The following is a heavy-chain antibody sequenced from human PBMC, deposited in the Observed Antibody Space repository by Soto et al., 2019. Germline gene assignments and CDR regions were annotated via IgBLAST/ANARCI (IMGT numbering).Heavy chain of an antibody. V-gene: IGHV3-74*01. CDR2: INGDGSFT. CDR3: AREIYAHYDRSGFGH. J-gene: IGHJ4*02. Sequence: GGSLRLSCAASAFTFKNHWMHWGRQVPWKGPAWVSRINGDGSFTSYADAVKGRFTISRDNAKNTLSLQMNSLRAEDTAVYYCAREIYAHYDRSGFGHWGQGTLVTVS. CDR1: AFTFKNHW. D-gene: IGHD3-22*01.